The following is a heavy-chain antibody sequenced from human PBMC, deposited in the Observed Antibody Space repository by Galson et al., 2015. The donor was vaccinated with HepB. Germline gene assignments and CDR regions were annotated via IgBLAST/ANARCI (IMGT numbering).Heavy chain of an antibody. CDR3: ATGSGGNFDY. D-gene: IGHD6-19*01. Sequence: CKVSGYTLTEVSMHWVRQAPGKGLEWMGGFAPEDDQTIYAQKFQGRVTMTEDTSTDTACMELSSLRSEDTAVYYCATGSGGNFDYWGQGTLVTVSS. V-gene: IGHV1-24*01. CDR1: GYTLTEVS. J-gene: IGHJ4*02. CDR2: FAPEDDQT.